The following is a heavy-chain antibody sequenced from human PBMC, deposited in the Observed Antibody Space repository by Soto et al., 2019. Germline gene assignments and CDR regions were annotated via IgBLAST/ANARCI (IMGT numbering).Heavy chain of an antibody. CDR1: GGTFSSYV. CDR2: IIPVFRTA. Sequence: QVQLVQSGAEVKKSGSSVKVSCQAFGGTFSSYVISWVRQAPGQGLEWMGGIIPVFRTAKYAQRLQGRVSITVDESTTTTYMDLSSLRSEDTAVYFCATGLYGSGIDIWGQGTMVTVSS. J-gene: IGHJ3*02. V-gene: IGHV1-69*01. D-gene: IGHD3-10*01. CDR3: ATGLYGSGIDI.